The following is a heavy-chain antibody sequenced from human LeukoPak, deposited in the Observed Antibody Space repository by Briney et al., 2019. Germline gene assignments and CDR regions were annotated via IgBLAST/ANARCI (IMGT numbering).Heavy chain of an antibody. D-gene: IGHD2-2*02. J-gene: IGHJ4*02. Sequence: GGSVTLPCTASSFTFNPFWVMWLPRARGKGLEGGANINQDGREKYYGDSVRGRFNIRRDNHKIFVYLQMNSLRAEHAGVYYCARRCGSISCYKHWGQGTLVSVSS. CDR1: SFTFNPFW. V-gene: IGHV3-7*01. CDR3: ARRCGSISCYKH. CDR2: INQDGREK.